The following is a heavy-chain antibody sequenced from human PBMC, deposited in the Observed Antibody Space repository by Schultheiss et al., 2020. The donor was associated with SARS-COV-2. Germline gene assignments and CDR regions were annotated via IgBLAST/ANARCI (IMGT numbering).Heavy chain of an antibody. V-gene: IGHV3-21*01. Sequence: GGSLRLSCAASGFTFSSYSMNWVRQAPGKGLEWVSSISSSSTYIYYADSIKGRFTISRDNAKNSLYLQMNSLRAEDTAVYYCARDLGITVTSGFDYWGQGTLVTVSS. D-gene: IGHD4-17*01. J-gene: IGHJ4*02. CDR2: ISSSSTYI. CDR1: GFTFSSYS. CDR3: ARDLGITVTSGFDY.